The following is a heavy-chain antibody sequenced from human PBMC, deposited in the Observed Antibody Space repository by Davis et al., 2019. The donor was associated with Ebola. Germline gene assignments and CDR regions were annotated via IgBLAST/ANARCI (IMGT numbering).Heavy chain of an antibody. J-gene: IGHJ6*02. CDR3: ARATPIVGSGSPSYYYYYYGMDV. V-gene: IGHV1-46*01. CDR1: GYTFTSYY. D-gene: IGHD3-10*01. Sequence: ASVKVSCKASGYTFTSYYMHWVRQAPGQGLEWMGIINPSGGSTSYAQKFQGRVTMTRDTSTSTVYMELSSLRSEDTAVYYCARATPIVGSGSPSYYYYYYGMDVWGQGTTVTVSS. CDR2: INPSGGST.